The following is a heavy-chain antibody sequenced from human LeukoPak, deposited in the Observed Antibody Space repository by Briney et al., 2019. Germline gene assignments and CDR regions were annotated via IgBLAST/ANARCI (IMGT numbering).Heavy chain of an antibody. CDR1: GYTFTSYD. J-gene: IGHJ5*02. D-gene: IGHD4-11*01. Sequence: ASVKVSCKASGYTFTSYDINWVRQATGQGLEWMGWMNPNSGNTGYAQKFQGRVTMTRNTYISTAYMELSSLRSEDTAVYYCARLYDYSNYSYDQNWFDPWGQGTLVTVSS. CDR2: MNPNSGNT. V-gene: IGHV1-8*01. CDR3: ARLYDYSNYSYDQNWFDP.